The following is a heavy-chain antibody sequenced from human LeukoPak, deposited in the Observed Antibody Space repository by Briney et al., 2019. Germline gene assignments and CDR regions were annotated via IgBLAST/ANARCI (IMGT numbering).Heavy chain of an antibody. D-gene: IGHD3-22*01. CDR2: IYYSGST. Sequence: GSLRLSCAASGFTFSDYAMSWVRQPPGKGLEWIGYIYYSGSTNYNPSLKSRVTISVDTSKNQFSLKLSSVTAADTAVYYCARSFDSSGSIFDYWGQGTLVTVSS. J-gene: IGHJ4*02. V-gene: IGHV4-59*01. CDR3: ARSFDSSGSIFDY. CDR1: GFTFSDYA.